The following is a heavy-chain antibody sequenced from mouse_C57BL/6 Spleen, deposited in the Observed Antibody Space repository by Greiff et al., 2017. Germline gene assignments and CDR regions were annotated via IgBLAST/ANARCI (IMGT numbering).Heavy chain of an antibody. Sequence: EVKLQQSGPELVKPGASVKISCKASGYTFTDYYMNWVKQSHGKSLEWIGDINPNNGGTSYNQKFKGKATLTVDKSSSTAYMELRSLTSEDSAVYYCASQNYDAFAYWGQGTLVTVSA. V-gene: IGHV1-26*01. CDR1: GYTFTDYY. D-gene: IGHD2-4*01. CDR3: ASQNYDAFAY. J-gene: IGHJ3*01. CDR2: INPNNGGT.